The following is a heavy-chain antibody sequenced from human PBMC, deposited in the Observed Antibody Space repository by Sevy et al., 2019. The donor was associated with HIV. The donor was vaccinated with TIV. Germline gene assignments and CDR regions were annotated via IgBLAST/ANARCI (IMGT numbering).Heavy chain of an antibody. CDR3: ARGMVSGYCNGGTCYSDY. CDR2: ISYDGSNT. Sequence: GGSPRLSRAASGFTFSRYTMHWVRQTPVKGLEWVAIISYDGSNTYYANSVRGRFTISRDTSKNTLYLQMNSLRPEDTAVYYCARGMVSGYCNGGTCYSDYWGQGTLVTVSS. D-gene: IGHD2-15*01. CDR1: GFTFSRYT. J-gene: IGHJ4*02. V-gene: IGHV3-30-3*01.